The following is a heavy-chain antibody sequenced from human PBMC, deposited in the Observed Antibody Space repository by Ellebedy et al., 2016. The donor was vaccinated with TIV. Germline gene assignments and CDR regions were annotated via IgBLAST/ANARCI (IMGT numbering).Heavy chain of an antibody. D-gene: IGHD3-22*01. CDR2: IKNDGSEK. CDR3: VKVASEIVLVITNPYWFDS. V-gene: IGHV3-7*03. CDR1: GFSFSTYA. Sequence: GESLKISXTTSGFSFSTYAFIWVRQAPGKGLQWVATIKNDGSEKYHVDSVKGRFTISRDNSKNTVFLQMSGLRVEDTALYYCVKVASEIVLVITNPYWFDSWGQGSLVTVSS. J-gene: IGHJ5*01.